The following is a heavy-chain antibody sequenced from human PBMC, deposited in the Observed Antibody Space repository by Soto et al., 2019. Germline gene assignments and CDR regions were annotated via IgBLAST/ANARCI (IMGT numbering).Heavy chain of an antibody. J-gene: IGHJ6*02. Sequence: WASVKVSCKASGYTFTGYYMHWVRQAPGQGLEWMGWINPNSGGTNYAQKFQGRVTMTRDTSISTAYMELSRLRSDDTAVYYCARRYYSGSGSYYGLDVWGQGTTVTVSS. CDR1: GYTFTGYY. D-gene: IGHD3-10*01. CDR2: INPNSGGT. V-gene: IGHV1-2*02. CDR3: ARRYYSGSGSYYGLDV.